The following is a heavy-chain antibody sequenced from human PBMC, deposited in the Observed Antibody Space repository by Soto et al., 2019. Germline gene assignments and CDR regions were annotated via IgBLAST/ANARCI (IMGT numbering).Heavy chain of an antibody. J-gene: IGHJ4*02. Sequence: LSLTCSVSGGSIGTYYWSWIRQPPGKGLEWIGNIYYSGGTNYNPSLESRVTMSVDTSKNQFSLELRSVTAADTAVYYCARAREWLVPYYFDYWGQGTTVTVSS. D-gene: IGHD6-19*01. CDR3: ARAREWLVPYYFDY. V-gene: IGHV4-59*01. CDR2: IYYSGGT. CDR1: GGSIGTYY.